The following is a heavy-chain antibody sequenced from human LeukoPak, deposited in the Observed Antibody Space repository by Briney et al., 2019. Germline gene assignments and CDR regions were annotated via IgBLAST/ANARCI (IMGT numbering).Heavy chain of an antibody. Sequence: PGGSLRLSCAASGFTFSSYGMHWVRQAPGKGLEWVAFIRYDGSSKYYADSVKGRFTISRDNSKNTLYLQMNSLRAEDTAVYYCAKEGGGNQRKDRNLDYWGQGTLVTVSS. D-gene: IGHD1-14*01. CDR1: GFTFSSYG. V-gene: IGHV3-30*02. CDR2: IRYDGSSK. CDR3: AKEGGGNQRKDRNLDY. J-gene: IGHJ4*02.